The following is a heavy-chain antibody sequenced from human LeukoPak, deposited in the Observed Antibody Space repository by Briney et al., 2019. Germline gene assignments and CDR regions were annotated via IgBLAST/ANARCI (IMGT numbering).Heavy chain of an antibody. CDR3: ARNPGMLWVDY. D-gene: IGHD2-8*01. CDR1: GGSISSGGYY. J-gene: IGHJ4*02. Sequence: SETLSLTCTVSGGSISSGGYYWSWIRQHPGKGLEWIGYIYYSGSTYYNPSLKSRVTISVDTSKNQFSLKLSSVTAADTAVYYCARNPGMLWVDYWGQGTLVTVSS. CDR2: IYYSGST. V-gene: IGHV4-31*03.